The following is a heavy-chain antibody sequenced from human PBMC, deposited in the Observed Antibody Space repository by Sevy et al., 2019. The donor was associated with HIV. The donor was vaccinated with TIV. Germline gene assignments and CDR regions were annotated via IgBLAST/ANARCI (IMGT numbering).Heavy chain of an antibody. CDR1: GGSFSGYY. V-gene: IGHV4-34*01. CDR2: INHSGST. Sequence: SETLSLTCAVYGGSFSGYYWSWIRQPPGKGLEWIGEINHSGSTNYNPSLKSRVTISVDTSKNQFSLKLSSVTAADTAVYYCARGTIEWLVPFDYWGQGTLVTVSS. J-gene: IGHJ4*02. D-gene: IGHD6-19*01. CDR3: ARGTIEWLVPFDY.